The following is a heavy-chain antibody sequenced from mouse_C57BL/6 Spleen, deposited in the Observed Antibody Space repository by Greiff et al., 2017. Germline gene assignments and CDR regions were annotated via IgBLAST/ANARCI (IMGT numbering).Heavy chain of an antibody. V-gene: IGHV1-53*01. Sequence: VQLQQPGTELVKPGASVKLSCKASGYTFTSYWLHWVKQRPGQGLEWIGNINPSNGGTNYNEKFKSKATLTVDKSSSTAYMQLSSLTSEDSAVYYCARFLYGYDGFDYWGQGTTLTVSS. J-gene: IGHJ2*01. CDR1: GYTFTSYW. CDR2: INPSNGGT. D-gene: IGHD2-2*01. CDR3: ARFLYGYDGFDY.